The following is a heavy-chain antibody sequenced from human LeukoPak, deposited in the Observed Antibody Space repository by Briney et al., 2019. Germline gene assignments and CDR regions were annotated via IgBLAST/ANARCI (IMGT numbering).Heavy chain of an antibody. D-gene: IGHD3-22*01. Sequence: ASVKVSCKASGYTFTSYGISWVRQAPGQGLEWMGWISAYNGNTNYAQKLQGRVTMTTDTSTSTAYTELRSLRSDDTAVYYCARDNWAPTRAYYYDSSGYQGSDWYFDLWGRGTLVTVSS. CDR1: GYTFTSYG. V-gene: IGHV1-18*01. CDR3: ARDNWAPTRAYYYDSSGYQGSDWYFDL. CDR2: ISAYNGNT. J-gene: IGHJ2*01.